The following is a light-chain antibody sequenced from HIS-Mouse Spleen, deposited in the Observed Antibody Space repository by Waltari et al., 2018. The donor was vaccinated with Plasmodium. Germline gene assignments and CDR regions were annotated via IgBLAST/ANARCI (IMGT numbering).Light chain of an antibody. CDR3: QHYYSYPLT. V-gene: IGKV1-8*01. CDR2: AAS. Sequence: AIRMTQSPSSFSASTGDRVTITCRASQGISSYLAWYQQKPGKAPKLLIYAASTLQSGVPSRCSGSGSGTDFTLTISCLQSEDFATYYCQHYYSYPLTFGGGTKVEIK. J-gene: IGKJ4*01. CDR1: QGISSY.